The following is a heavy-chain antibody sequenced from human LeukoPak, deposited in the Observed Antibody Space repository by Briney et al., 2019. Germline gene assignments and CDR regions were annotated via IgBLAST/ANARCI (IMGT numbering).Heavy chain of an antibody. V-gene: IGHV3-53*01. CDR3: ARPFYGDPDHDAFDI. CDR1: GFTVSSNY. Sequence: PGGSLRLSCAASGFTVSSNYMSWVRQAPGKGLEWVSVIYSGGSTYYADSVKGRFTISRDNSKNTLYLQMNSLRAEDTAVYYCARPFYGDPDHDAFDIWGQGTMVTVSS. J-gene: IGHJ3*02. CDR2: IYSGGST. D-gene: IGHD4-17*01.